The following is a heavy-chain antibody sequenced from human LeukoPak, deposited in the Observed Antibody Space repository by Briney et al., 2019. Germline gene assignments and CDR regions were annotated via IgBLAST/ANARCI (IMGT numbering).Heavy chain of an antibody. CDR2: INAGNGNT. V-gene: IGHV1-3*03. D-gene: IGHD5-24*01. Sequence: ASVKVSFKTSGYTFTSNAMHWVRQAPGQRLEWMGWINAGNGNTKYSQEFQGRVTITRDTSASTAYMELSSLRSEDMAVYYCARADGYNLFGDYWGQGTLVTVSS. CDR3: ARADGYNLFGDY. J-gene: IGHJ4*02. CDR1: GYTFTSNA.